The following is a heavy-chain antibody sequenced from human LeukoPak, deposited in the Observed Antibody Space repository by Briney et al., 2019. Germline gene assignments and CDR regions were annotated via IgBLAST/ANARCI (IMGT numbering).Heavy chain of an antibody. J-gene: IGHJ4*02. D-gene: IGHD3-22*01. Sequence: GGSLRLSCSASGFTSDDFAMHWVRQAPGKGLEWVSGLSWSGGGIGYADSVKGRFSISRDNAKNSLYLQMNSLRAEDTALYYCAKDNAYYYDSSGSVYWGQGTLVTVSS. V-gene: IGHV3-9*02. CDR1: GFTSDDFA. CDR2: LSWSGGGI. CDR3: AKDNAYYYDSSGSVY.